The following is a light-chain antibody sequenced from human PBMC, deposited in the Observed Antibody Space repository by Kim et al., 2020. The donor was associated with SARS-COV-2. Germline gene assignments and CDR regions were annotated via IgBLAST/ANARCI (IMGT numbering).Light chain of an antibody. Sequence: AATGDRVIITCRASQGISSYLAWYQQKPGNAPKLLIYCASTLQSGVPSRFSGSGSGTDFTLTISCLQSEDFATYYCQQYYSYPPTFGQGTKVEIK. CDR3: QQYYSYPPT. CDR1: QGISSY. CDR2: CAS. J-gene: IGKJ1*01. V-gene: IGKV1-8*01.